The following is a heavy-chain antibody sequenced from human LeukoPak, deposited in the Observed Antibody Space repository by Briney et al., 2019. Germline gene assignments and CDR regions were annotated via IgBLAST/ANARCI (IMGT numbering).Heavy chain of an antibody. CDR3: AREPNLGYCSSTSCLPESMDV. Sequence: KAGGSLRLSCAASGFTFSSYSMNWVRQAPGKGLEWVSSISSSSSYIYYADSVKGRFTISRDNAKNSLYLQMNSLRAEDTAVYYCAREPNLGYCSSTSCLPESMDVWGKGTTVTVSS. CDR2: ISSSSSYI. J-gene: IGHJ6*03. V-gene: IGHV3-21*01. CDR1: GFTFSSYS. D-gene: IGHD2-2*01.